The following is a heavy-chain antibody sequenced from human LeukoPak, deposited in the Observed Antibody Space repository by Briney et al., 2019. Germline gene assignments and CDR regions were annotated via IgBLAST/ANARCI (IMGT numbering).Heavy chain of an antibody. CDR1: GFTFSSYG. J-gene: IGHJ4*02. CDR3: AKRGIVIRGVLIIGFHKEAYYFDY. V-gene: IGHV3-33*06. Sequence: GGSLRLSCAASGFTFSSYGMHWVRQAPGKGLEWVADIWFDGSVSHHADSVKGRFTISRDNSLNTVYLQMNSLRAEDTAVYFCAKRGIVIRGVLIIGFHKEAYYFDYWGQGILVTVSS. CDR2: IWFDGSVS. D-gene: IGHD3-10*01.